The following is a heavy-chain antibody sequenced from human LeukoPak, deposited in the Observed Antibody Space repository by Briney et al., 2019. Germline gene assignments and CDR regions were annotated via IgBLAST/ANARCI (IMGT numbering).Heavy chain of an antibody. Sequence: PGGSLRLSCAASGFTFSSYAMHWVRQAPGKGLEWVAVISYDGSNKYYADSVKGRFTISRDNSKNTLYLQMNSLRAEDTAVYYCARSGGYSYGHWDYWGQGTLVTVSS. V-gene: IGHV3-30-3*01. CDR3: ARSGGYSYGHWDY. J-gene: IGHJ4*02. CDR1: GFTFSSYA. CDR2: ISYDGSNK. D-gene: IGHD5-18*01.